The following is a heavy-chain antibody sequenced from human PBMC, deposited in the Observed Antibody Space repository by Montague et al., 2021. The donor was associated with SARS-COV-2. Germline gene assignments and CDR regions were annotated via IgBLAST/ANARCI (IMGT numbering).Heavy chain of an antibody. J-gene: IGHJ4*02. V-gene: IGHV4-59*01. CDR1: GGSISSYY. CDR2: IYYSGST. CDR3: ARGMGGSYLYYFDY. Sequence: SETLSLTCTVSGGSISSYYWSWIRQPPGKGLEWIGYIYYSGSTNYNPSLKSRVTILVDMSKNQFSLKLSPVTAAGTAVYYCARGMGGSYLYYFDYWGQGTLVTVSS. D-gene: IGHD1-26*01.